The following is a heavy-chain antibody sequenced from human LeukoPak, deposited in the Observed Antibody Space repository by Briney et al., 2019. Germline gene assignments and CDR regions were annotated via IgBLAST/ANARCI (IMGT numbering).Heavy chain of an antibody. CDR1: GFTFSSDA. CDR3: AKTYCSGGTCYSVWDYYFDF. Sequence: GGSLRLSCAASGFTFSSDAISWVRQAPGKGLEWVSAISGSGGSTYYADSVKGRFTISRDNSKNTLYLQMNSLRAEDTAVYYCAKTYCSGGTCYSVWDYYFDFWGQGTLVTVSS. D-gene: IGHD2-15*01. J-gene: IGHJ4*02. CDR2: ISGSGGST. V-gene: IGHV3-23*01.